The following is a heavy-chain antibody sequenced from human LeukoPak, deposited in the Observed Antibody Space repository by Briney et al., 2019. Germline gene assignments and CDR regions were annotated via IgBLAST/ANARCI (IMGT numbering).Heavy chain of an antibody. D-gene: IGHD6-13*01. Sequence: PSETLSLTCTVSGYYISSGYYWGWIRQPPGKGLEWIGIIHHSGSTYYNPSLKSRVTISVDTSKNQFSLKVSSVTAADTAVYYCARVLSSPSSEYFQHWGQGTLVTVSS. CDR1: GYYISSGYY. V-gene: IGHV4-38-2*02. CDR2: IHHSGST. CDR3: ARVLSSPSSEYFQH. J-gene: IGHJ1*01.